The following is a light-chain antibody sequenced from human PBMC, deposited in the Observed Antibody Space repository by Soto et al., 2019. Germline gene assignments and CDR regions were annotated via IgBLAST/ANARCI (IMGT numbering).Light chain of an antibody. CDR3: AAWDDSLSGTL. Sequence: QSVLTQSPSASGTPGQRVIISCSGTSSNIGTNYVYWYQQLPGTAPKVLIYSNDKRPSGVPNRFSGSKSGTSASLAISGLRSEDEADYYCAAWDDSLSGTLFGGGTKLTVL. CDR2: SND. V-gene: IGLV1-47*01. CDR1: SSNIGTNY. J-gene: IGLJ2*01.